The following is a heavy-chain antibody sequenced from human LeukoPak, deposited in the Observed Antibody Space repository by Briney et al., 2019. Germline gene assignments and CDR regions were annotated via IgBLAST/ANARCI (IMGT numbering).Heavy chain of an antibody. D-gene: IGHD6-13*01. J-gene: IGHJ5*02. Sequence: GGSLRLSCAASGFTFSSYSMNWIRQAPGKGLEWVSSISSSSSYIYYADSVKGRFTISRDNAKNSLYLQMNSLRAEDTAVYYCARDQVRWYLGGQYNWFDPWGQGTLVTVSS. CDR2: ISSSSSYI. CDR3: ARDQVRWYLGGQYNWFDP. V-gene: IGHV3-21*01. CDR1: GFTFSSYS.